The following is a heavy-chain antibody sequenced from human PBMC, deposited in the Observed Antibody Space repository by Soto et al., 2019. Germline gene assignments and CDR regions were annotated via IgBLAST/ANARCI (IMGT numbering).Heavy chain of an antibody. J-gene: IGHJ6*02. CDR2: INHSGST. V-gene: IGHV4-34*01. Sequence: PSETLSLTCAVYGGSFSGYYWSWIRQPPGKGLEWIGEINHSGSTNYNPSLKSRVTISVDTSKNQFSLKLSSVTAADTAVYYCARRLVDIRNYYYYYGMDVWGQGTTVTVSS. CDR1: GGSFSGYY. D-gene: IGHD6-19*01. CDR3: ARRLVDIRNYYYYYGMDV.